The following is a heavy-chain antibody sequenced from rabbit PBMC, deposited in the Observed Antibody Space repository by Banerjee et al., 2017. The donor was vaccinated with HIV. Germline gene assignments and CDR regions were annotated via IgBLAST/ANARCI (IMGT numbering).Heavy chain of an antibody. J-gene: IGHJ4*01. CDR1: GIDFSSYG. CDR3: ARDAKRDGYYFSL. CDR2: IDPLFRST. D-gene: IGHD1-1*01. Sequence: QELVESGGGLVTLGGSLKLSCKASGIDFSSYGISWVRQAPGKGLEWIGYIDPLFRSTYYATWVNGRFTISSHNAQNTLYLQLTSLTAADTATYFCARDAKRDGYYFSLWGQGTLVTVS. V-gene: IGHV1S7*01.